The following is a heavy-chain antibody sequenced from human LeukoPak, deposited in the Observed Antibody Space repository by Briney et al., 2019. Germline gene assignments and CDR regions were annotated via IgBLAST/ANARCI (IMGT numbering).Heavy chain of an antibody. D-gene: IGHD6-19*01. CDR1: GYTFTSYG. CDR3: ARGYSSGWSEDY. CDR2: ISAYNGNT. J-gene: IGHJ4*02. Sequence: ASVXVSCKASGYTFTSYGISWVRQAPGQGVEGMGWISAYNGNTKYEQKIQGRVTMTTDTYTRTAYMEVRSLRSDDTAVYYCARGYSSGWSEDYWGQGTLVTVSS. V-gene: IGHV1-18*01.